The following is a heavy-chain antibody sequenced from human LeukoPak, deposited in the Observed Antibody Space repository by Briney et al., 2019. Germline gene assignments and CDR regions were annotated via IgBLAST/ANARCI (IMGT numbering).Heavy chain of an antibody. CDR3: ARSSFPYYFDY. CDR2: ISYDGTNK. D-gene: IGHD3-16*01. CDR1: GFTFSSYA. J-gene: IGHJ4*02. V-gene: IGHV3-30*04. Sequence: GGSLRLSCAASGFTFSSYAMHWVRQAPGKGLEWVALISYDGTNKYYADSVKGRFTISRDNSKNTLYLQMNSVRAEDTAVYYCARSSFPYYFDYWGQGTLVTVSS.